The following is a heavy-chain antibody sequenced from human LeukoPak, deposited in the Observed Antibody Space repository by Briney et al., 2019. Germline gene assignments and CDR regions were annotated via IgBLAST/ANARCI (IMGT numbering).Heavy chain of an antibody. J-gene: IGHJ4*02. V-gene: IGHV1-18*01. CDR2: ISAYNGNT. Sequence: ASVKVSCKASGHTFTSYGISWVRQAPGQGLEWMGWISAYNGNTNYAQKLQGRVTMTTDTSTSTAYMELRSLRSDDTAVYYCARDGYDSSGYGGSDYWGQGTLVTVSS. D-gene: IGHD3-22*01. CDR3: ARDGYDSSGYGGSDY. CDR1: GHTFTSYG.